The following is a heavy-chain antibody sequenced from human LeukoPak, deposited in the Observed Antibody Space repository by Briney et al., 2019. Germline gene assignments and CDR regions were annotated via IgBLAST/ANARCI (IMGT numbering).Heavy chain of an antibody. CDR3: ARVRYSYGSFFFYDF. V-gene: IGHV3-13*04. J-gene: IGHJ4*02. CDR1: GFTFSSYD. Sequence: GGSLRLSCAASGFTFSSYDMHWVRQTAGEGLEWVSAIGTAGDTYYPGSVKGRFTISRENAKDSLYLQMNSLRAGDTAVYYCARVRYSYGSFFFYDFWGQGTLVTVSS. CDR2: IGTAGDT. D-gene: IGHD5-18*01.